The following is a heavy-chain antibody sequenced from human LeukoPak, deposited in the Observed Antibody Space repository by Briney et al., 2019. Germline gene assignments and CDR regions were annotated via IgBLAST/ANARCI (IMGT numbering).Heavy chain of an antibody. CDR3: AGDLYCSGGSCTPPNRAFDP. Sequence: SVKVSCKASGGTFSSYAISWVRQAPGQGLEWMGGIIPIFGTANYAQKFQGRVTITADESTSTAYMELSSLRSEDTAVYYCAGDLYCSGGSCTPPNRAFDPWGQGTLVTVSS. D-gene: IGHD2-15*01. CDR1: GGTFSSYA. CDR2: IIPIFGTA. J-gene: IGHJ5*02. V-gene: IGHV1-69*13.